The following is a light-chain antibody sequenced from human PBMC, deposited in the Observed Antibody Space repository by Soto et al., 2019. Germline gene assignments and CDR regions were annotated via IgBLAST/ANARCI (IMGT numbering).Light chain of an antibody. CDR3: QQYNNRPPIT. V-gene: IGKV3-15*01. CDR1: QSVRSN. J-gene: IGKJ5*01. CDR2: GAS. Sequence: EVVMTQSPATLSVSPGERVTLSCRASQSVRSNLAWYQQKPGRSPRLLIYGASTRATGIPARFSGSGSGTEFTLTISSLQSEDFAVYYCQQYNNRPPITFGQGTRLEIK.